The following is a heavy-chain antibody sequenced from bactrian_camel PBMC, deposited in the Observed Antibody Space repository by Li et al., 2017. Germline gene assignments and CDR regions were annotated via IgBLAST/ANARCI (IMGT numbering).Heavy chain of an antibody. V-gene: IGHV3S6*01. D-gene: IGHD3*01. CDR3: AAHPRYCAPEVIDFSF. J-gene: IGHJ6*01. CDR2: IDSDGDT. Sequence: HVQLVESGGGSVQAGGSLRLSCAASGACVSSGYCMDWIRQAPGQARESLAAIDSDGDTSYARGVKDRFTIPLDKSKNTLYLQMDGLKPEDTAMYYCAAHPRYCAPEVIDFSFWGQGTQVTVS. CDR1: GACVSSGYC.